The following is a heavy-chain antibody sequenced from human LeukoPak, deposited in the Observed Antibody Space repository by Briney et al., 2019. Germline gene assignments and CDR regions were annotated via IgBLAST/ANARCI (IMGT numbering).Heavy chain of an antibody. J-gene: IGHJ6*03. Sequence: PGGSLSLSSAASGFTSSSYSMNWVRPAAGKGLGWGSYISSSSSTIYYADSVKGRFTISRDNAKNSLYLQMNSLRVEDTAVYYCARGISYYMDVWGKGTTVTVSS. CDR1: GFTSSSYS. D-gene: IGHD3-3*02. V-gene: IGHV3-48*04. CDR2: ISSSSSTI. CDR3: ARGISYYMDV.